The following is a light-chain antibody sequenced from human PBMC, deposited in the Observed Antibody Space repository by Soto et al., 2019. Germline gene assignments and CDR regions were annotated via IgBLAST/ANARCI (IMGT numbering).Light chain of an antibody. CDR2: VNTDGSH. CDR1: SGHSNFA. J-gene: IGLJ2*01. V-gene: IGLV4-69*01. CDR3: QTWGTGTHVV. Sequence: QLVLTQSPSASASLGASVKLTCTLSSGHSNFAIAWLQQQPDRGPRYLMKVNTDGSHDKGDGIPDRFSGSTSGAERYLTISSLQSEDEDDYYCQTWGTGTHVVFGGGTKLTVL.